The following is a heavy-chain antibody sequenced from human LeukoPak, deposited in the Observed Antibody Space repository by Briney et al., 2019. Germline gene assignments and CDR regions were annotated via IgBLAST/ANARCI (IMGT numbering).Heavy chain of an antibody. Sequence: ASLKVSCKASGYTFAAYFIHWVRQSPGQGLEWMGWINPNSCGIKYAQKFQGRVTMTRDTSISTAYMELSRLRSDDTAVYYCARDSYSDYVGDWFDPWGHGTLVTVSS. D-gene: IGHD4-11*01. CDR2: INPNSCGI. CDR1: GYTFAAYF. J-gene: IGHJ5*02. V-gene: IGHV1-2*02. CDR3: ARDSYSDYVGDWFDP.